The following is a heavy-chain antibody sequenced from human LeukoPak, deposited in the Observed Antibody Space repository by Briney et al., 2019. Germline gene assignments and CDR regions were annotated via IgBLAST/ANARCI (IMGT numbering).Heavy chain of an antibody. CDR3: ARGAVGGTGPFGY. D-gene: IGHD6-19*01. Sequence: SQTLSLTCTVSGGSISSGSYYWRWLRQPAGKGLEWIGRIYTSGSTNYNPSLKSRVTISVHTSKNQFSLKLSSVTAADTAVYYCARGAVGGTGPFGYWGQGTLVTVSS. V-gene: IGHV4-61*02. CDR1: GGSISSGSYY. CDR2: IYTSGST. J-gene: IGHJ4*02.